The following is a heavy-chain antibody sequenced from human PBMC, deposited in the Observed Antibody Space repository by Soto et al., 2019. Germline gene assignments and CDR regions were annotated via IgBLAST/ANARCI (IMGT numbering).Heavy chain of an antibody. V-gene: IGHV3-30-3*01. J-gene: IGHJ3*02. D-gene: IGHD3-22*01. CDR2: MSYDGSNK. CDR3: ARELPMIGAFDI. Sequence: GGSLRLSCAASGFTFTIYAIHWVRQAPGKGLEWVAVMSYDGSNKYYADSVKGRFTISRDNSKNTLYLQMNSLRAEDTAVYYCARELPMIGAFDIWGQGTMVTVSS. CDR1: GFTFTIYA.